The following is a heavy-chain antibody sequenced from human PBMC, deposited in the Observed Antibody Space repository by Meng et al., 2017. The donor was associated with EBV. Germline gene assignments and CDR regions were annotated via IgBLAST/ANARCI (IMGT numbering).Heavy chain of an antibody. CDR2: IIPLFHTT. J-gene: IGHJ4*02. Sequence: VQLVQSGAEGKQPWSSVKASCKTVGGILRSFAISWVRQAPGQGLEWMGGIIPLFHTTNYAQKFQGRLHIIADESSATTYMELSSLRSEDTAIYYCASAEHYGDYVFEYWGQGTLVTVSS. CDR3: ASAEHYGDYVFEY. D-gene: IGHD4-17*01. V-gene: IGHV1-69*01. CDR1: GGILRSFA.